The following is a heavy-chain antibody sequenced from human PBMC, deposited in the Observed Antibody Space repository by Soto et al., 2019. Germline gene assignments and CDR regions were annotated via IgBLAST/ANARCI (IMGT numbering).Heavy chain of an antibody. Sequence: PGGSRSLSCAASGFTFSNAWMSWVRQAPGKGLEWVGRIKSKTDGGTTDYAAPVKGRFTISRDDSKNTLYLQMNSLKTEDTAVYYCTTTAERIAAAGSYYYYGMDVWGQGTTVTVSS. J-gene: IGHJ6*02. V-gene: IGHV3-15*01. CDR3: TTTAERIAAAGSYYYYGMDV. CDR1: GFTFSNAW. CDR2: IKSKTDGGTT. D-gene: IGHD6-13*01.